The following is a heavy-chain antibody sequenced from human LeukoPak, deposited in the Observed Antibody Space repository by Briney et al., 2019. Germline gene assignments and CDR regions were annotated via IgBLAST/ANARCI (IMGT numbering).Heavy chain of an antibody. CDR2: IYCGGST. D-gene: IGHD1-26*01. J-gene: IGHJ4*02. CDR1: GFTISCNY. V-gene: IGHV3-53*01. Sequence: GGSLRLSWAASGFTISCNYMRWVRQAPGEGLGWGSVIYCGGSTYYADSVKGRFTISRGNSKNTLYLQMNSLRAEDTAVYYCARDLGARSGSYFDYWGQGTLVTVSS. CDR3: ARDLGARSGSYFDY.